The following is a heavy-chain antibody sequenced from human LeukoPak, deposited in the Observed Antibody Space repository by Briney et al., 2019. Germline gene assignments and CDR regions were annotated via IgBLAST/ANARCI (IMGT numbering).Heavy chain of an antibody. Sequence: GGSLRLSCAASGFTFSDYSMNWVRQAPGNGLEWVSCISSSTSYIYYADSVKGRFTISRDSAKNSLYLQMNSLRAEDTAVYYCARVSNYYGSGNYQKQFDYWGQGTLVTVSS. CDR1: GFTFSDYS. J-gene: IGHJ4*02. CDR3: ARVSNYYGSGNYQKQFDY. V-gene: IGHV3-21*01. CDR2: ISSSTSYI. D-gene: IGHD3-10*01.